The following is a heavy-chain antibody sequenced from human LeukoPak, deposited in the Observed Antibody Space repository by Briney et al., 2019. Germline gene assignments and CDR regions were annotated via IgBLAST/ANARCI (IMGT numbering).Heavy chain of an antibody. Sequence: GGSLRLSCVASGFTFNNYGIHWVRQAPGKGLEWVAVISYDGSHKYYADSVKGRSTISRDNSKNSLYLQMNSLRAEDTAVYYCAKDVQRGSSPTDYWGQGTLVTASS. J-gene: IGHJ4*02. V-gene: IGHV3-30*18. CDR2: ISYDGSHK. CDR1: GFTFNNYG. D-gene: IGHD1-26*01. CDR3: AKDVQRGSSPTDY.